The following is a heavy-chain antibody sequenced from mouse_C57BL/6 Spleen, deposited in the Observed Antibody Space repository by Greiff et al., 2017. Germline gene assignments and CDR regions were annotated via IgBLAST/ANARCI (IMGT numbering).Heavy chain of an antibody. Sequence: EVQVVESGGGLVQSGRSLRLSCATSGFTFSDFYMEWVRQAPGKGLEWIAASRNKANDYTTEYSASVKGRFIVSRDTSQSILYLQMNALRAEDTAIYYCARDDAMDYWGQGTSVTVSS. J-gene: IGHJ4*01. CDR3: ARDDAMDY. CDR2: SRNKANDYTT. CDR1: GFTFSDFY. V-gene: IGHV7-1*01.